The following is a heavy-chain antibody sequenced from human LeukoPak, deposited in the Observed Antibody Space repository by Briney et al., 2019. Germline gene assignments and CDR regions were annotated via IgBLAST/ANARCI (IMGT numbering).Heavy chain of an antibody. CDR3: ARAYDSSGYYPNY. CDR2: IYSGGST. D-gene: IGHD3-22*01. V-gene: IGHV3-66*01. J-gene: IGHJ4*02. Sequence: GGSLRLSCAASGFTVSSNYMSWVRQAPGKGLEWVSVIYSGGSTYYADSVKGRFTISRDNSKNTLYLQMNSLRAEDTAVYYCARAYDSSGYYPNYWGQGTLVTVSS. CDR1: GFTVSSNY.